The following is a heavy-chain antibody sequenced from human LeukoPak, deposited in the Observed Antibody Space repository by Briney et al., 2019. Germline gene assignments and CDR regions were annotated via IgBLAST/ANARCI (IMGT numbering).Heavy chain of an antibody. CDR2: IYHSGST. Sequence: SETLSLTCTVSGYSISSGYYWGWIRQPPGKGLEWIGSIYHSGSTYYNPSLKSRVTISVDTSKNQFSLKLSSVTAADTAVYYCARRVWGYCSSTSCHVGAFDIWGQGTMVTVSS. D-gene: IGHD2-2*01. CDR1: GYSISSGYY. CDR3: ARRVWGYCSSTSCHVGAFDI. J-gene: IGHJ3*02. V-gene: IGHV4-38-2*02.